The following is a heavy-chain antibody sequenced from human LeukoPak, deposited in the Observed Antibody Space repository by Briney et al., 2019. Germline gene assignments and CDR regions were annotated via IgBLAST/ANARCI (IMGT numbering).Heavy chain of an antibody. CDR2: INPSGGIT. CDR1: GYTFTSYY. CDR3: AIDPVNEVCTFDY. D-gene: IGHD1-1*01. J-gene: IGHJ4*02. V-gene: IGHV1-46*01. Sequence: ASVKVSCKASGYTFTSYYMHWVRQAPGQGLEWMGIINPSGGITNYAQKFQGRVTMTRDTSTSTVYMELSSLRSEDTAVYCGAIDPVNEVCTFDYWGQGTMVTVSS.